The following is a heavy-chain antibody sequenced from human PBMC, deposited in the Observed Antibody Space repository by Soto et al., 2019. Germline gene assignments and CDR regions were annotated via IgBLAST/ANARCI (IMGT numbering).Heavy chain of an antibody. V-gene: IGHV2-5*02. J-gene: IGHJ3*02. CDR1: GFSLRNSGVC. D-gene: IGHD6-19*01. CDR2: IYWEDDN. Sequence: HITLKESGPTLLRPTQTLTLTCTFSGFSLRNSGVCVGWIRQPPGEALEWLALIYWEDDNLYSPSLKSRLTIDRDTYKNQVVLTLTTMAPVATAKYDCVHRLQGWGDYAFDIWGQGTMVTVSS. CDR3: VHRLQGWGDYAFDI.